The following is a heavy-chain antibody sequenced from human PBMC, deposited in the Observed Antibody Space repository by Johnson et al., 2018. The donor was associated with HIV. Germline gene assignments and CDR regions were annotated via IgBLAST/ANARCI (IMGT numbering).Heavy chain of an antibody. CDR1: GFTFSTNW. CDR3: TTDLIVVIPIGAFDV. D-gene: IGHD2-21*01. V-gene: IGHV3-74*01. CDR2: INSDGSSA. J-gene: IGHJ3*01. Sequence: VQLVESGGDLVQPGGSLRLSCVGSGFTFSTNWMHWVRQAPGKGLVWVSRINSDGSSASYAESVKGRFTISRDNAKNTLYLQMDSLGAEDTAVYYCTTDLIVVIPIGAFDVWGQGTTVTVSS.